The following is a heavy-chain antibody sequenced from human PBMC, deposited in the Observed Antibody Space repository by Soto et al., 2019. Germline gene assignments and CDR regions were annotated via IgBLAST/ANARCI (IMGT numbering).Heavy chain of an antibody. CDR3: ARQKLEYQLLSPYYYYGMDV. CDR2: IYPGDSDT. J-gene: IGHJ6*02. D-gene: IGHD2-2*01. Sequence: PGESLKISCXGSGYSFTSYWIGWVRQMPGKGLEWMGIIYPGDSDTRYSPSFQGQVTISADKSISTAYLQWSSLKASDTAMYYCARQKLEYQLLSPYYYYGMDVWGQGTTVTVSS. CDR1: GYSFTSYW. V-gene: IGHV5-51*01.